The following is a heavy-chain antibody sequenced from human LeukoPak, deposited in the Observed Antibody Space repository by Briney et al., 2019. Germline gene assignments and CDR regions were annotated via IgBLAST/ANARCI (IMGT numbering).Heavy chain of an antibody. V-gene: IGHV1-69*15. CDR2: IIPIFGTA. J-gene: IGHJ1*01. Sequence: ASVKVSCKASGGTFGSYAISWVRQAPGQGLEWMGRIIPIFGTANYAQKFQGRVTITADESTSTAYMELSSLRSEDTAVYYCARVVGYSSGWYGYFQHWGQGTLVTVSS. CDR3: ARVVGYSSGWYGYFQH. CDR1: GGTFGSYA. D-gene: IGHD6-19*01.